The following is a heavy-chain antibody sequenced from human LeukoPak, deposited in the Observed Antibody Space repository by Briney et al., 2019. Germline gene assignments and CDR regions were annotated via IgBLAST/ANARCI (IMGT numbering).Heavy chain of an antibody. CDR1: GFTVSSNY. V-gene: IGHV3-66*01. J-gene: IGHJ4*02. D-gene: IGHD1-26*01. CDR3: ARAKTPYGATHIDY. CDR2: IYSGGST. Sequence: GGSLRLSCAASGFTVSSNYMSWVRQAPGKGLEWVSVIYSGGSTYYADSVKGRFTISRDNSKNTLYLQMNSLRAEDTAVYYCARAKTPYGATHIDYWGQGTLVTVSS.